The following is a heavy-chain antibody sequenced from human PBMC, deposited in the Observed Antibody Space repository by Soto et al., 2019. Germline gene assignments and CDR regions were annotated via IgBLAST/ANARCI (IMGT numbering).Heavy chain of an antibody. Sequence: QLQLQESGPGLVEPSETLSLTCTVSGGSISSSPYYWVWSRQPPGQGLQWIGNIYYNGNTFYTPSLKSRVAISIDTSKIHFSLRLSPVTASDTSVYYCARHGTLTNNWDQLNCWGQGTLDTVSS. CDR3: ARHGTLTNNWDQLNC. CDR1: GGSISSSPYY. CDR2: IYYNGNT. D-gene: IGHD1-1*01. V-gene: IGHV4-39*01. J-gene: IGHJ4*02.